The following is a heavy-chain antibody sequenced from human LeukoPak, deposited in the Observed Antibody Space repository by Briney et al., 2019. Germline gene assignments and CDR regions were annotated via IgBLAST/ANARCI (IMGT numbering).Heavy chain of an antibody. Sequence: SGGSLRLSCAASGFSFSTYAISWVRQAPGKGLEWVSAISGSGGSTYYADSVKGRFTISRDNSKNTLYLQMNSLRAEDTAVYYCAKENVVPAASSAFDIWGQGTMVTVSS. V-gene: IGHV3-23*01. J-gene: IGHJ3*02. D-gene: IGHD2-2*01. CDR3: AKENVVPAASSAFDI. CDR1: GFSFSTYA. CDR2: ISGSGGST.